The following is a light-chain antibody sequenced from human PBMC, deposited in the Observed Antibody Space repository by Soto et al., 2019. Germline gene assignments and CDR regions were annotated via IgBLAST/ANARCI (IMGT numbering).Light chain of an antibody. CDR3: QQYHSYPET. J-gene: IGKJ1*01. CDR2: QAS. CDR1: QSISSW. V-gene: IGKV1-5*03. Sequence: DIQMTQSPSTLSASVGDRVTITCLALQSISSWVAWYQHKPGKGPNLLIYQASSLESGVPSRFSGSGSGTEFSLTISSLQTDDFATYYCQQYHSYPETFGQGTEVEIK.